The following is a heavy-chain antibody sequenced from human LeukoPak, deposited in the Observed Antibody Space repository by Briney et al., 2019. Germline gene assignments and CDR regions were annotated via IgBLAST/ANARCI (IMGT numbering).Heavy chain of an antibody. Sequence: ASVKVSCKASGYTFTGYYMHWVRQAPGQGLEWMGWINPNSGGTNYAQKFQGRVIMTRDTSISTAYMELSRLRSDDTAVYYCARDLSSSWLSNWFDPWGQGTLVTVSS. CDR3: ARDLSSSWLSNWFDP. CDR2: INPNSGGT. CDR1: GYTFTGYY. V-gene: IGHV1-2*02. D-gene: IGHD6-13*01. J-gene: IGHJ5*02.